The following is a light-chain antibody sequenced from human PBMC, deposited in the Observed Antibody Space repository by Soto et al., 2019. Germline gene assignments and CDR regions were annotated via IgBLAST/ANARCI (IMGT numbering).Light chain of an antibody. J-gene: IGKJ5*01. CDR2: DAS. V-gene: IGKV3-11*01. Sequence: EIVLTQSPGTLSLSPGERATLSCRASQSVSSYLAWYQQKPGQAPRLLIYDASNRATGIPARFSGSGSGTDFTLTISSLEPEDFAVYYCQQRSSPITFGQGTRLEI. CDR1: QSVSSY. CDR3: QQRSSPIT.